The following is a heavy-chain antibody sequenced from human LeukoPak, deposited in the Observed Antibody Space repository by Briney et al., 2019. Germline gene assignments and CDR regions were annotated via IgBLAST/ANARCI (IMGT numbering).Heavy chain of an antibody. V-gene: IGHV3-30*03. J-gene: IGHJ4*02. CDR2: ISYDGSNQ. Sequence: GRSLRLSCEASGFTFIGYGMHWVRQAPGKGLEWVAGISYDGSNQYYTDSVKGRFTISRDNSKNTLYLQMNSLRAEDTAVYYCARTGPEQWLVFYHYWGQGTLVTVSS. CDR1: GFTFIGYG. CDR3: ARTGPEQWLVFYHY. D-gene: IGHD6-19*01.